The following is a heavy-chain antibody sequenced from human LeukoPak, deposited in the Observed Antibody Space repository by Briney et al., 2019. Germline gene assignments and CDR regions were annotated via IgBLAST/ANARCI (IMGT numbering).Heavy chain of an antibody. CDR1: GGSISSSSYY. CDR3: ARQLGYCSSTSCYADKVDY. Sequence: SETLSLTCTVSGGSISSSSYYWGWIRQPPGKGLEWIGSIYYRGSTYYNPSLMSRVTISVDTSKNQFSLKLSSVTAADTAVYYCARQLGYCSSTSCYADKVDYWGQGTLVTVSS. J-gene: IGHJ4*02. V-gene: IGHV4-39*01. D-gene: IGHD2-2*01. CDR2: IYYRGST.